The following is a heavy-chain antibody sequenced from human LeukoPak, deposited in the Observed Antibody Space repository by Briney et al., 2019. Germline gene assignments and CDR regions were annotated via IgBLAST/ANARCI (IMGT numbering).Heavy chain of an antibody. Sequence: SETQSLTCAVYGGSFNIYYWSWIRQSPERGLEWIGEMNDGGTINYNPSLLSRVTISLDRSKNQFSLKLTSVTTADTAVYYCARRWNYGRNYYIDVWGNGATVSVSS. D-gene: IGHD1-7*01. V-gene: IGHV4-34*01. CDR1: GGSFNIYY. J-gene: IGHJ6*03. CDR2: MNDGGTI. CDR3: ARRWNYGRNYYIDV.